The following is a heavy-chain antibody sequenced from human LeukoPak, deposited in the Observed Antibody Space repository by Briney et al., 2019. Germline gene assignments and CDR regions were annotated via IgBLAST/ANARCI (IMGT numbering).Heavy chain of an antibody. CDR1: GGSISSYY. D-gene: IGHD3-22*01. CDR2: IYYSGST. V-gene: IGHV4-59*01. Sequence: SETLSLTCTVSGGSISSYYWSWIRQPPGKGLEWIGYIYYSGSTNYNPSLKSRVTISVDTSKSQFSLKLSSVTAADTAVYYCAREYYYDSSGYQNAFDIWGQGTMVTVSS. CDR3: AREYYYDSSGYQNAFDI. J-gene: IGHJ3*02.